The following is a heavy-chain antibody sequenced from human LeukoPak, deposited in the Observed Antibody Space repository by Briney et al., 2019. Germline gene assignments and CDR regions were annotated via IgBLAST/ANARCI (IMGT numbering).Heavy chain of an antibody. D-gene: IGHD2-2*01. V-gene: IGHV1-8*01. J-gene: IGHJ4*02. Sequence: GASVKVSCKASGYSFTNYDINWVRQATGQGLEWMGRTNPHSGNGGSAQKFKGRVTMTSDASISTSYMELSGLRSDDTAVYYCARGAYCSSTSCFGKSLSDYWGQGTLVTVSS. CDR2: TNPHSGNG. CDR1: GYSFTNYD. CDR3: ARGAYCSSTSCFGKSLSDY.